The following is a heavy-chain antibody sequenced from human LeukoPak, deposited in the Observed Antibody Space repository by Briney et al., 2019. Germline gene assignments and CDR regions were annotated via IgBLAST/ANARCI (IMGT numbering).Heavy chain of an antibody. V-gene: IGHV4-39*07. CDR2: INHSGST. CDR1: GGSISSSSYY. J-gene: IGHJ4*02. D-gene: IGHD3-16*01. CDR3: ARDQRGGYYFDY. Sequence: SETLSLTCTVSGGSISSSSYYWGWIRQPPGKGLEWIGEINHSGSTNYNPSLKSRVTISVDTSKNQFSLKLSSATAADTAVYYCARDQRGGYYFDYWGQGTLVTASS.